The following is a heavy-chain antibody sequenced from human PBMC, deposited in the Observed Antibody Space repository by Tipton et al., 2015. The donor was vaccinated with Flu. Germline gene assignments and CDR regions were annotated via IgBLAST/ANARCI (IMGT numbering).Heavy chain of an antibody. Sequence: TLSLTCTVSGGSISSSSYYWGWIRQPAGKGLEWIGRIYTSGSTNYNPSLKSRVTMSVDTSKNQFSLKLSSVTAADTAVYYCARAVAGTFFDYWGQGTLVTVSS. D-gene: IGHD6-19*01. V-gene: IGHV4-61*02. CDR2: IYTSGST. CDR3: ARAVAGTFFDY. J-gene: IGHJ4*02. CDR1: GGSISSSSYY.